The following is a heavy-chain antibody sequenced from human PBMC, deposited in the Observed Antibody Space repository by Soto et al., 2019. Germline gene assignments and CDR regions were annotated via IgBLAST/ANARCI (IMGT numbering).Heavy chain of an antibody. CDR3: ARAPIAVAGYFAY. CDR1: GFTFSSYS. Sequence: EVQLVESGGGLVKPGGSLRLSCAASGFTFSSYSMNWVRQAPGKGLEWVSSISSSRSYIYYADSVKGRFTISRDNAKNSLYLQMNSLRAEDTAVYYCARAPIAVAGYFAYWGQGTLVTVSS. CDR2: ISSSRSYI. D-gene: IGHD6-19*01. J-gene: IGHJ4*02. V-gene: IGHV3-21*01.